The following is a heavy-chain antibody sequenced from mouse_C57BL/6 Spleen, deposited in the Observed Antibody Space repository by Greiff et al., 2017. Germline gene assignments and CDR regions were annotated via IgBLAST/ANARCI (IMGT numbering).Heavy chain of an antibody. D-gene: IGHD2-1*01. CDR3: AREDTYGNSWAMDY. CDR1: GYAFSSSW. J-gene: IGHJ4*01. Sequence: QVQLQQSGPELVKPGASVKISCKASGYAFSSSWMNWVKQRPGKGLEWIGRIYPGDGDTNYNGKFKGKATLTADKSSSTAYMQLSSLTSEDSAVYFCAREDTYGNSWAMDYWGQGTSVTVSP. V-gene: IGHV1-82*01. CDR2: IYPGDGDT.